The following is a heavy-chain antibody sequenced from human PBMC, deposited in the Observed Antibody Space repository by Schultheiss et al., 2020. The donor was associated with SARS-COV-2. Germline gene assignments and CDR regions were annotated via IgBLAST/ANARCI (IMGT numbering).Heavy chain of an antibody. Sequence: GGSLRLSCAASGFTFSSYSMNWVRQAPGKGLEWVSSISSSSSYIYYGDSVKGRFTISRDNAKNSLYLQMNSLRAEDTAVYYCARSLMGASWFDPWGQGTLVTVSS. D-gene: IGHD2-8*01. J-gene: IGHJ5*02. CDR3: ARSLMGASWFDP. CDR1: GFTFSSYS. CDR2: ISSSSSYI. V-gene: IGHV3-21*01.